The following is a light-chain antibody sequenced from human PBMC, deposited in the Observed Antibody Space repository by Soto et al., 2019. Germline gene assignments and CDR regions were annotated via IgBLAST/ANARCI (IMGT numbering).Light chain of an antibody. CDR3: GSWDSSLSAYV. CDR1: SSNIGGNS. Sequence: VLTQAPSVSAAPGQKVTISCSGSSSNIGGNSVSWYQQLPGTAPKLLIYDDNKRPSGIPDRFSGSKSGTSATLGITGFQTGDEADYYCGSWDSSLSAYVFGTGTKV. CDR2: DDN. J-gene: IGLJ1*01. V-gene: IGLV1-51*01.